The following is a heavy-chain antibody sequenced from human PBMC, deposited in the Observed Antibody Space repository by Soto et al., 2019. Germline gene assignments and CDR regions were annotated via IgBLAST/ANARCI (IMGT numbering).Heavy chain of an antibody. J-gene: IGHJ6*04. CDR3: ARDTQLSDFDWAQYYYYGMDV. V-gene: IGHV3-30-3*01. Sequence: HPGGSLRLSFAASGFTFSSYAMHWVRQAPDKGLEWVAVVSYDGSNKYYADSVKGRFTISRDNSKNTLYLQMNSLRAEDTAVYYCARDTQLSDFDWAQYYYYGMDVWGKGTTVTISS. D-gene: IGHD3-9*01. CDR2: VSYDGSNK. CDR1: GFTFSSYA.